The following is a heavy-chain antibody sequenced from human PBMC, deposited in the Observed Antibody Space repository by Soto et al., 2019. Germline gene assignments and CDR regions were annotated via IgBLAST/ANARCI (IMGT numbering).Heavy chain of an antibody. CDR1: GFTFSSYA. J-gene: IGHJ4*02. CDR2: ISGSGGST. D-gene: IGHD4-17*01. Sequence: EVQLLESGGGLVQPGGSLRLSCAASGFTFSSYAMSWVRQAPGRGLDWVSTISGSGGSTNHTDSVKGRFTISRDNSKNTLYLQMNSLKAEDTAVYYCAKDRDYGDYSYSFDSWGQGTMVTVSS. CDR3: AKDRDYGDYSYSFDS. V-gene: IGHV3-23*01.